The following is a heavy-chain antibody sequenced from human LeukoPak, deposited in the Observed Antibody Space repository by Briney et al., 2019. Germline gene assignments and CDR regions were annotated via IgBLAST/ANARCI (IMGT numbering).Heavy chain of an antibody. CDR2: IYYSGST. CDR1: GGSISSSSYY. Sequence: SETLSLTCTVSGGSISSSSYYWGWIRQPPGKGLEWIGSIYYSGSTYYNPSLKSRVTISVDTSKNQFSLKLSSVTAADTAVYYCARGILRPAAAAYFDYWGQGTLVTVSS. D-gene: IGHD2-2*01. CDR3: ARGILRPAAAAYFDY. V-gene: IGHV4-39*01. J-gene: IGHJ4*02.